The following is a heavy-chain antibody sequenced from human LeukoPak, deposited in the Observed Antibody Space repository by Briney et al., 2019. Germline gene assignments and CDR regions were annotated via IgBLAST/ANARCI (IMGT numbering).Heavy chain of an antibody. CDR3: ARVDGSSPTLDNWFDP. Sequence: TLSLTCTVSGGSISSSSYYWGWIRQPPGKGLEWIGSIYYRGSTYYNPSLKSRVTIPVDTSKNQFSLKLSSVTAADTAVYYCARVDGSSPTLDNWFDPWGQGTLVTVSS. CDR1: GGSISSSSYY. J-gene: IGHJ5*02. V-gene: IGHV4-39*07. CDR2: IYYRGST. D-gene: IGHD1-26*01.